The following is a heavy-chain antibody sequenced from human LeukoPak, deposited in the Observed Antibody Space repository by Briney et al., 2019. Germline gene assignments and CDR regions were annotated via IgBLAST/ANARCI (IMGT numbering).Heavy chain of an antibody. CDR2: INSGGSST. V-gene: IGHV3-74*01. D-gene: IGHD2-15*01. CDR3: ARDRGAYCSGGSCYSRNWFDP. J-gene: IGHJ5*02. Sequence: GGSLRLSCAASGFTFSSYWMHWVRQAPGKGLVWVSRINSGGSSTSYADSVKGRFTISRDNAKNTLYLQMNSLRAEDTAVYYCARDRGAYCSGGSCYSRNWFDPWGQGTLVTVPS. CDR1: GFTFSSYW.